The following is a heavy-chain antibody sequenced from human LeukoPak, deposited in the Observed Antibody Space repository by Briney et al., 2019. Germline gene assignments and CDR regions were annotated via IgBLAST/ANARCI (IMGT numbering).Heavy chain of an antibody. CDR2: IYSGGST. CDR1: GFTVSSNY. V-gene: IGHV3-53*01. D-gene: IGHD4-17*01. CDR3: ARDYGDSDFYYYGMDV. J-gene: IGHJ6*04. Sequence: PGGSRRLSCAAPGFTVSSNYMSWVRQAPGKGLEWVSVIYSGGSTYYADSVKGRFTISRDNSKSTLYLQMNSLRAEDTAVYYCARDYGDSDFYYYGMDVWGKGTTVTVSS.